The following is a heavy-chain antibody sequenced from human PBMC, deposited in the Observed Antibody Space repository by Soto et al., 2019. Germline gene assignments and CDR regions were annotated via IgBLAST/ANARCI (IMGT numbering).Heavy chain of an antibody. J-gene: IGHJ4*02. CDR2: INAGNGNT. CDR1: GYTFTSYA. Sequence: QVQLVQSGGVVKKPGASVKVSCKASGYTFTSYAMHWVRQAPGQRLEWMGWINAGNGNTKYPQKFQGRVTITRDTSASTAYMELSSLTSEDTAVYYCARVGSGAFDYWGQGTLVTVSS. D-gene: IGHD3-10*01. V-gene: IGHV1-3*01. CDR3: ARVGSGAFDY.